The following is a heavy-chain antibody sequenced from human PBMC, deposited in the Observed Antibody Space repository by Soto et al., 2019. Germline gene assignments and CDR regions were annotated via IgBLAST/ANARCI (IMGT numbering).Heavy chain of an antibody. D-gene: IGHD2-2*01. CDR3: AKDFHQLPAVLPT. J-gene: IGHJ5*02. CDR1: GFTFSSYA. Sequence: EVQLLESGGGLVQPGGSLRLACAASGFTFSSYAMSWVRQAPGKGLEWGSAISGSGGSTYYADSVKGRFTISRDNSKNTLYLQMNSLRAEDTAVYYCAKDFHQLPAVLPTWGQGTLVTVSS. CDR2: ISGSGGST. V-gene: IGHV3-23*01.